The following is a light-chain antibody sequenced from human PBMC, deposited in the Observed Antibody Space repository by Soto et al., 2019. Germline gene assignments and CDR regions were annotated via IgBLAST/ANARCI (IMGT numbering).Light chain of an antibody. CDR2: DVS. CDR3: SSYTSSTPDVV. J-gene: IGLJ2*01. V-gene: IGLV2-14*01. CDR1: SSDVGGYNY. Sequence: ALTQPASVSGSPGQSITISCTGTSSDVGGYNYVSWYQQHPGKAPKLMIYDVSNRPSGVSNRFSGSKSGNTASLTISGLQAEDEADYYCSSYTSSTPDVVFGGGTKLTVL.